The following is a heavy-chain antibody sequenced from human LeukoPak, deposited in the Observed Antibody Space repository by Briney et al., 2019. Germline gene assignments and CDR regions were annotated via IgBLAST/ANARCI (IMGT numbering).Heavy chain of an antibody. D-gene: IGHD1-1*01. CDR1: GFTFSRYW. V-gene: IGHV3-7*03. CDR3: LKDDDYWKFDI. Sequence: GGSLRLSCAASGFTFSRYWMNWVRQAPGKGLEWVATIKGDGSELAYVDSVKGRFTISRDNTKNSLYLQLNSLRVEDTAFYYCLKDDDYWKFDIWGQGTMVTVSS. J-gene: IGHJ3*02. CDR2: IKGDGSEL.